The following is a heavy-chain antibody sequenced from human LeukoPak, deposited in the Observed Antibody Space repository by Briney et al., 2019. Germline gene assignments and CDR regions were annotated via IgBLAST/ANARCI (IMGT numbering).Heavy chain of an antibody. J-gene: IGHJ4*02. CDR1: GFSLSTSGMC. CDR2: IAWDDDK. Sequence: SGPTLVNPTQTLTLTCTFSGFSLSTSGMCVSGIREPPGKALEWLARIAWDDDKYYSTSLKTRLTISKDTSKSQVVLTMTNMDPVDTATYYCARTMVRGVITIDYWGQGTLVTVSS. CDR3: ARTMVRGVITIDY. V-gene: IGHV2-70*11. D-gene: IGHD3-10*01.